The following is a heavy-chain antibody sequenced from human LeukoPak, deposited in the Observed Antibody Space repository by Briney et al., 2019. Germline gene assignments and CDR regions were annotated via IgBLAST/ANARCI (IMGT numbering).Heavy chain of an antibody. J-gene: IGHJ4*02. Sequence: GRSLRLSCAASGFTFDDYAMHWVRHAPGKGLEWVSGIICIICIIDYADSLRGRFTISIDNAKNSLYLQMNSLRVEDMALYYCARGYCSVSTCYYFDYWGQGTLVTVSS. CDR2: IICIICII. CDR1: GFTFDDYA. V-gene: IGHV3-9*03. CDR3: ARGYCSVSTCYYFDY. D-gene: IGHD2-15*01.